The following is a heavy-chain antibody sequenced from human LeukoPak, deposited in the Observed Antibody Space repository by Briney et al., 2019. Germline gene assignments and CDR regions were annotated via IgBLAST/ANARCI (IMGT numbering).Heavy chain of an antibody. Sequence: GESLRLSCAASGFTFSSYTMNWVRQAPGKGLEWVSYISSTGSYIYYADSVKGRFTISRDNAKNSLYLQMDSLRDEDTAVYYCARDRPYSGSHYDVDYWGQGTLVTVSS. J-gene: IGHJ4*02. CDR2: ISSTGSYI. CDR1: GFTFSSYT. V-gene: IGHV3-48*02. D-gene: IGHD1-26*01. CDR3: ARDRPYSGSHYDVDY.